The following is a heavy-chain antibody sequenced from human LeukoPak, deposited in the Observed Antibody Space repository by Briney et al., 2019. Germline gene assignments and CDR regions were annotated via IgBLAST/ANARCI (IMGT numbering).Heavy chain of an antibody. CDR3: AKEGSGFGEFNY. V-gene: IGHV1-8*02. D-gene: IGHD3-10*01. J-gene: IGHJ4*02. Sequence: ASVKVSCKASGNNFTDYDINWVRQATGQGLEWMGWMSPNSGNTGYAQKFQGRVTMTRNTSISTAYMELSSLRSEDTAMYYCAKEGSGFGEFNYWGQGTLVTVSS. CDR2: MSPNSGNT. CDR1: GNNFTDYD.